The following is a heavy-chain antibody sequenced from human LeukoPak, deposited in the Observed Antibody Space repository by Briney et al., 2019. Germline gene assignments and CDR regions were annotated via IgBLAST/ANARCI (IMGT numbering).Heavy chain of an antibody. CDR1: SGSVNNYY. V-gene: IGHV4-59*08. D-gene: IGHD2-2*01. Sequence: SETLSLTCTVSSGSVNNYYWTWIRQPPGKGLEWIGYIYYTGSTNYNPSLNSRVTISIDTSKNQFFLRLRSVTAADTAVYYCARQAYAGFDYWGQGTLVTVSS. CDR2: IYYTGST. CDR3: ARQAYAGFDY. J-gene: IGHJ4*02.